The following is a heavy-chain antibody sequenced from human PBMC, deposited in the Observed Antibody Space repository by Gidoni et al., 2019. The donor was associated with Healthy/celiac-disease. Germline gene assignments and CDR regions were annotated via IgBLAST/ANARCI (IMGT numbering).Heavy chain of an antibody. CDR2: ISGSGGST. D-gene: IGHD3-3*01. V-gene: IGHV3-23*04. J-gene: IGHJ4*02. CDR1: GFTFSSYA. Sequence: EVQLVESGGGLVQPGGSLRRSCAASGFTFSSYAMIWVRQAPGKGLEWVSAISGSGGSTYYADSVKGRFTISRDNSKNTLYLQMNSLRAEDTAVYYCAKDSIFGVVIPQGFDYWGQGTLVTVSS. CDR3: AKDSIFGVVIPQGFDY.